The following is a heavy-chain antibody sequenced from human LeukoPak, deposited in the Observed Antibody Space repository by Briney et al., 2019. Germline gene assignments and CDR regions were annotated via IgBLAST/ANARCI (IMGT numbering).Heavy chain of an antibody. CDR1: GYSISSGYY. J-gene: IGHJ5*02. D-gene: IGHD6-19*01. V-gene: IGHV4-38-2*02. Sequence: SETLSLTCTVSGYSISSGYYWGWIRQPPGKGLEWIGSIYHSGSTYYNPSLKSRVTISVDTSKNQFSLKLSSVTAADTAVYYCARTYSSGWYFGWFDPWGQGTLVTVSS. CDR3: ARTYSSGWYFGWFDP. CDR2: IYHSGST.